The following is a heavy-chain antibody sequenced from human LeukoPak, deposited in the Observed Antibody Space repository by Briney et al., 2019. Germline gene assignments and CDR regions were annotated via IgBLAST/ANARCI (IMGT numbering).Heavy chain of an antibody. Sequence: AGGSLRLSCAASGFTVNSNYMNWVRQAPGKGLEWVSVLYSDGRTYYADSVKGRFTISRDTSKNTLYLQVNSLRAEDTAVYYCARGGGYYPIDYWGQGTLVTVSP. J-gene: IGHJ4*02. CDR1: GFTVNSNY. CDR2: LYSDGRT. V-gene: IGHV3-53*01. CDR3: ARGGGYYPIDY. D-gene: IGHD2-15*01.